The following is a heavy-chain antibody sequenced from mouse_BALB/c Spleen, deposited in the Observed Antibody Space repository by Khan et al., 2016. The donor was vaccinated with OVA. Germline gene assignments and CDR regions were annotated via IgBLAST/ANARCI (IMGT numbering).Heavy chain of an antibody. J-gene: IGHJ1*01. CDR3: ASGYGYGWYFDV. CDR1: GYTFTTAG. Sequence: QIQLVQSGPELKKPGETVRISCKASGYTFTTAGMQWVQKMPGKGLKWIGWINTHSGVPKYAEDFKGRFAFSLETSASPAYLQITNLKNEDAATYFCASGYGYGWYFDVWGEGTTVTVSS. V-gene: IGHV9-4*02. CDR2: INTHSGVP. D-gene: IGHD2-2*01.